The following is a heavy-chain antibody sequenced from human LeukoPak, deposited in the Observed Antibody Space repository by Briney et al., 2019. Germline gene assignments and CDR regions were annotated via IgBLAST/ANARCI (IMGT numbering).Heavy chain of an antibody. J-gene: IGHJ4*02. CDR3: ARDHDMVRGVPLDY. V-gene: IGHV3-21*01. D-gene: IGHD3-10*01. CDR2: ISSSSSYI. Sequence: PGGSLRLSCAASGFTFSSYSMNWVRQAPEKGLEWVSSISSSSSYIYYADSVKGRFTISRDNAKNSLYLQMNSLRAEDTAVYYCARDHDMVRGVPLDYWGQGTLVTVSS. CDR1: GFTFSSYS.